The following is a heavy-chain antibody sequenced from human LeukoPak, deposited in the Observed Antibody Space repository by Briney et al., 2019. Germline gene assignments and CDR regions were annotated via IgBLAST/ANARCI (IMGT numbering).Heavy chain of an antibody. CDR2: IKSDGSST. J-gene: IGHJ6*02. CDR1: GFTFSSYW. Sequence: PGGSLRLSCAASGFTFSSYWMHWVRQGPGKGLVWVSRIKSDGSSTTYADSVKGRFTISRDNAKNTLYLQMNSLRAEDTAVYYCARDYTYGMDVWGQGTTVTASS. V-gene: IGHV3-74*01. D-gene: IGHD3-16*01. CDR3: ARDYTYGMDV.